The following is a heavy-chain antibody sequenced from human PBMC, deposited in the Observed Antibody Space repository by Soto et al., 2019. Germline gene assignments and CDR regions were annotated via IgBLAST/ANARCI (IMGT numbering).Heavy chain of an antibody. V-gene: IGHV1-69*12. CDR2: IIPMFGTA. J-gene: IGHJ4*02. Sequence: QVQLVQSGAEVKKPESSVQVSCKAPGGTFSTYAISWVRQAPGQGLEWMGGIIPMFGTANYAQRFQDRVTITADESTNTVYMELSSLRSEDTAVYFCASGMQLWLRRINNGYSGWGQGTLVTVSS. D-gene: IGHD5-12*01. CDR1: GGTFSTYA. CDR3: ASGMQLWLRRINNGYSG.